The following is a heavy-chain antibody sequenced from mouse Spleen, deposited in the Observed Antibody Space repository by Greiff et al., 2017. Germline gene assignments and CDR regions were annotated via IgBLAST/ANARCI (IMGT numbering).Heavy chain of an antibody. CDR2: ISYSGST. V-gene: IGHV3-2*02. CDR1: GYSITSDYA. J-gene: IGHJ3*01. D-gene: IGHD2-14*01. CDR3: ARGGYGAWLAY. Sequence: EVKVEESGPGLVKPSQSLSLTCTVTGYSITSDYAWNWIRQFPGNKLEWMGYISYSGSTSYNPSLKSRISITRDTSKNQFFLQLNSVTTEDTATYYCARGGYGAWLAYWGQGTLVTVSA.